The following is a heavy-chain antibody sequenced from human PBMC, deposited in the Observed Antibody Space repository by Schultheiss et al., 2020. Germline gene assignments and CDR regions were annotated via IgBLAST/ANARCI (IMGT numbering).Heavy chain of an antibody. D-gene: IGHD2-2*01. J-gene: IGHJ6*02. CDR3: AKDRCSSDNCLLGMDV. CDR1: GFTFSSYA. V-gene: IGHV3-23*03. CDR2: IYSGGST. Sequence: GGSLRLSCAASGFTFSSYAMSWVRQTPGKGLEWVSVIYSGGSTYYADSVKGRFTISRDNSKNTLYLQMNSLRAEDTAVYYCAKDRCSSDNCLLGMDVWGQGTTVTVSS.